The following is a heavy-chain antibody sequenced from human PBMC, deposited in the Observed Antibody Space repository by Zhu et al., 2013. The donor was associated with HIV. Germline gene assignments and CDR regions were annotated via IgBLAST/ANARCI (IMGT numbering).Heavy chain of an antibody. J-gene: IGHJ4*02. D-gene: IGHD6-6*01. V-gene: IGHV1-18*01. CDR1: GYTFNSYS. Sequence: QVQLVQSASEVKRPGASVKISCKTSGYTFNSYSIAWVRQAPGQGLEWMGWISTYNDDKKFAQRFQGRVAMTTDTSTRTVYMELANVTSDDTAVYYCATVVTAYFDHWGQGTQVTVSS. CDR3: ATVVTAYFDH. CDR2: ISTYNDDK.